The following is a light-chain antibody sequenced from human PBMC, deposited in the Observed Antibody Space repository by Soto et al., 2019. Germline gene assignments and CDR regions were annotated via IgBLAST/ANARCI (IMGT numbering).Light chain of an antibody. CDR1: QRVSSSY. Sequence: SVFTQHPCAVSLCPGESATLSCRSSQRVSSSYLAWYLQKPGQAPRLLIYGASSRATGIPDRFSGSGSGTDFTLTISRLEPEDFAVYYCQQYGSSGTFGQGTKVDI. J-gene: IGKJ1*01. V-gene: IGKV3-20*01. CDR2: GAS. CDR3: QQYGSSGT.